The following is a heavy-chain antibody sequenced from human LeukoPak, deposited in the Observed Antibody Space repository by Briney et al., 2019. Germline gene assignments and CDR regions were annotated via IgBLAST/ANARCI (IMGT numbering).Heavy chain of an antibody. J-gene: IGHJ4*02. D-gene: IGHD1-1*01. V-gene: IGHV3-30*18. CDR1: GFTFSSYG. CDR3: AKASTGAFDY. Sequence: GGSLRLSCAASGFTFSSYGMHWVRQAPGKGLEWVAVISYDGSNKYYADSVKGRFTISRDNSKNTLYLQMNSLGAEDTAVYYCAKASTGAFDYWGQGTLVTVSS. CDR2: ISYDGSNK.